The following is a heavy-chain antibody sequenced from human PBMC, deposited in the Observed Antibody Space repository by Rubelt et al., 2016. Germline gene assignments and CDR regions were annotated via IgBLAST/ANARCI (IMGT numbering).Heavy chain of an antibody. Sequence: QVQLQESGPGLVKPSETLSLTCTVSGGSISSYYWSWIRQPPGKGLEWIGYIYYSGSTNYNPSLKSRVTISVDTSKNQFSLKLSSVTAADTAVYYCARTPYSVVPAANYYGMDVWGQGTTVTVSS. D-gene: IGHD2-2*01. CDR2: IYYSGST. CDR3: ARTPYSVVPAANYYGMDV. J-gene: IGHJ6*02. V-gene: IGHV4-59*01. CDR1: GGSISSYY.